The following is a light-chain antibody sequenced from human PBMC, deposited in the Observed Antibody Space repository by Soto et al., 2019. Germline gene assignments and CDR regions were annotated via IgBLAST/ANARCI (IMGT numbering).Light chain of an antibody. V-gene: IGKV3-20*01. CDR3: QQYGSLHPLT. CDR1: QSVSSSY. Sequence: EIGLTQSPGTPSLSPGERATLSCRASQSVSSSYLAWYQQKPGQAPRLLIYGASSSATGIPDRLGGSGCGTDFTLTMSRLEPEDLGVYYCQQYGSLHPLTFGGGTKVEIK. J-gene: IGKJ4*01. CDR2: GAS.